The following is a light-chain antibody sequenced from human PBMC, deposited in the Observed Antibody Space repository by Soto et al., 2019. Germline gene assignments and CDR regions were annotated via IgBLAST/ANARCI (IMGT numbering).Light chain of an antibody. J-gene: IGKJ1*01. Sequence: DVQMTQSPSTLSASVGHSVNLTCRASQSISSWLAWYQQKPGKAPKLLIYDASSLESGVPSRFSGSGYGTDFTLTISSLQTEDFATYYCLQDYNYPRTFGQGTKVDI. CDR1: QSISSW. V-gene: IGKV1-5*01. CDR2: DAS. CDR3: LQDYNYPRT.